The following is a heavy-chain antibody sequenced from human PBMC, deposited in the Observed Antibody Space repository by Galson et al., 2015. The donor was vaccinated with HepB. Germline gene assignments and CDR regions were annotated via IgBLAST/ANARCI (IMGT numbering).Heavy chain of an antibody. Sequence: QSGAEVTKPGESLTISCKASGSSFTTYWIAWVRQMPGKGLEWMGIVYPGDSDTRYSPSFEGQVTFSADKSTSTAFLQWSSLKASDTAMYYCAVEAGYCNNTCLNWFDPWGQGTRVTVSS. CDR1: GSSFTTYW. CDR2: VYPGDSDT. D-gene: IGHD2/OR15-2a*01. CDR3: AVEAGYCNNTCLNWFDP. J-gene: IGHJ5*02. V-gene: IGHV5-51*01.